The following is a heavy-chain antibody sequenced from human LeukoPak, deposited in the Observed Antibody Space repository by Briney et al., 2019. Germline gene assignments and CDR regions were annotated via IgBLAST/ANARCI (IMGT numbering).Heavy chain of an antibody. D-gene: IGHD1-26*01. CDR2: ISDDGSYK. J-gene: IGHJ4*02. V-gene: IGHV3-30*18. CDR1: GFTFSNYA. Sequence: GGSLRLSCAASGFTFSNYAMHWVRQAPGKGLEWVAVISDDGSYKYHVDSVKGRFTISRDTSKNTLYLQMNSLRAEDTAVYYCAKDRFRGATSRFDYWGQGTLVTVSS. CDR3: AKDRFRGATSRFDY.